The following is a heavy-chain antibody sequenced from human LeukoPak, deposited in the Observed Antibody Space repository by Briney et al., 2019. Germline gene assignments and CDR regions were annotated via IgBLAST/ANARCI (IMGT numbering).Heavy chain of an antibody. CDR3: ATLYGYSGAAAGPPQVTDY. D-gene: IGHD6-13*01. V-gene: IGHV4-59*08. CDR1: GGSISSYY. CDR2: IYYSGST. J-gene: IGHJ4*02. Sequence: PSETLSLTCTVSGGSISSYYWSWIRQPPGKGLEWIGYIYYSGSTNYNPSLKSRVTISVDTSKNQFSLKLSSVTAADTAVYYCATLYGYSGAAAGPPQVTDYWGQGTLVTVSS.